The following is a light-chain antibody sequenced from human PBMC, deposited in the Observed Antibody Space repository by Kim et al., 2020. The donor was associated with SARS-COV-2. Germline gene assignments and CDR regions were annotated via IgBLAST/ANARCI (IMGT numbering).Light chain of an antibody. Sequence: SPGDRATLSCRASQSVSSNYLTWYQQKPGQAPRLRIYGASSRATGIPDRFSGSGSGTDFTLTISGLEPEDFAVYYCQQYGSSPYTFGQGTKLEI. CDR1: QSVSSNY. J-gene: IGKJ2*01. CDR3: QQYGSSPYT. CDR2: GAS. V-gene: IGKV3-20*01.